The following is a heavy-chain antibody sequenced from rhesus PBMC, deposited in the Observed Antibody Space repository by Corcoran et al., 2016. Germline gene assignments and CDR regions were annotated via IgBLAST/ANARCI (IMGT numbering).Heavy chain of an antibody. D-gene: IGHD4-29*01. CDR3: ARDRFYGSSYVAYFDY. J-gene: IGHJ4*01. V-gene: IGHV4-169*02. Sequence: QLQLQESGPGLVKPSETLSVTCAVSGGSISSSYWSWIRQAPGKGLEWIGYIYGSGSSTNYNPSLKCRVTLSVDTSKNPLSLKLSSVTTADTAVYYCARDRFYGSSYVAYFDYWGQGVLVTVSS. CDR2: IYGSGSST. CDR1: GGSISSSY.